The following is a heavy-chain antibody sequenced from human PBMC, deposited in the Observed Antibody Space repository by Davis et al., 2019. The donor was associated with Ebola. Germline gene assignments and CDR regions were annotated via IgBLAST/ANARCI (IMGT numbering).Heavy chain of an antibody. J-gene: IGHJ4*02. V-gene: IGHV1-3*01. D-gene: IGHD3-9*01. CDR1: GYTFNSYA. CDR2: INAGNGNT. CDR3: ATGARSVLRYFDWLPIFDY. Sequence: AASVKVSCKASGYTFNSYAMHWVRQAPGQRLEWMGWINAGNGNTKYSQKFQGRVTITRDTSASTAYMELSSLRSEDTAVYYCATGARSVLRYFDWLPIFDYWGQGTLVTVSS.